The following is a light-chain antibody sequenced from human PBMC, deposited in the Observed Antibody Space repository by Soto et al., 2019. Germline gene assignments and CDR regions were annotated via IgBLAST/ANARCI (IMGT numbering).Light chain of an antibody. Sequence: DIQMTQSPSSLSASVGDRVTITCRASESISRHLNWYQQKPGKAPNLLIYAASTLQNGVPSRFSGGGSGTDFTLTISSLPPEDFATYSGQQSYSTLSISFGQGTRLEIK. V-gene: IGKV1-39*01. CDR3: QQSYSTLSIS. CDR2: AAS. CDR1: ESISRH. J-gene: IGKJ5*01.